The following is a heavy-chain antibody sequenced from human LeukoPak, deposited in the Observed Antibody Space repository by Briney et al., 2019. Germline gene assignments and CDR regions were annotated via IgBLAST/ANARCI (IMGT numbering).Heavy chain of an antibody. CDR1: GGSISSGSYY. CDR3: ARQITFIAVAGTWEYYFDY. D-gene: IGHD6-19*01. Sequence: PSQTLSLTCTVSGGSISSGSYYWSWIRQPAGKGLEWIGRIYTSGSTNYNPSLKSRVTISVDTSKNQFSLKLSSVTAADTAVYYCARQITFIAVAGTWEYYFDYWGQGTLVTVSS. CDR2: IYTSGST. V-gene: IGHV4-61*02. J-gene: IGHJ4*02.